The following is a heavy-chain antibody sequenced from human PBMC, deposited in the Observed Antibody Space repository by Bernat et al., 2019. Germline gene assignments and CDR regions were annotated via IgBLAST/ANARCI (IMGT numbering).Heavy chain of an antibody. D-gene: IGHD1/OR15-1a*01. J-gene: IGHJ6*03. V-gene: IGHV4-34*01. Sequence: QVQLQQWGAGLLKPSETLSLTCAVYGGSFSGYYWSWIRQPPGKGLEWIGEINHSGSTNYNPSLKSRVTISVDTSKNQFSLKLSSVTAADTAVYYCARASPVLDWNIYYYYYYYMDVWGKGTTVTVSS. CDR2: INHSGST. CDR1: GGSFSGYY. CDR3: ARASPVLDWNIYYYYYYYMDV.